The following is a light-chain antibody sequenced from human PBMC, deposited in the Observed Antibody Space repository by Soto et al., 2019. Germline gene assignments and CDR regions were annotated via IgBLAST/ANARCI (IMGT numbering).Light chain of an antibody. CDR3: QHRSGWPPWT. J-gene: IGKJ1*01. CDR1: QSVSTY. Sequence: EIVLTQSPATLSLSPGERATLSCRASQSVSTYLAWYQQKPGQAPRLLIYDVSDRATGIPARFSGSGSGTNFTLTISGLEPKDFAVYYCQHRSGWPPWTFGQGTKVQI. V-gene: IGKV3-11*01. CDR2: DVS.